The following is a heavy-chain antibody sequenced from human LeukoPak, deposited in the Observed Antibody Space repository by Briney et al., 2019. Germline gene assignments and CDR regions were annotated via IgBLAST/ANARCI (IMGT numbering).Heavy chain of an antibody. CDR3: ARGYSNVPHY. CDR2: VYHSGLT. V-gene: IGHV4/OR15-8*02. J-gene: IGHJ4*02. CDR1: GASVSTNNW. D-gene: IGHD1-14*01. Sequence: SETLSLTCVVSGASVSTNNWGTWVRQAPGEGLEWIGEVYHSGLTNYSPSLKSRVTMSIDKSKNIFSLNLTSMTAADTAVYYCARGYSNVPHYWGQGTLVTVSS.